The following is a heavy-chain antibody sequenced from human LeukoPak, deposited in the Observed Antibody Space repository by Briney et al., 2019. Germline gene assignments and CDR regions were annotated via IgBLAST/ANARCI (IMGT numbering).Heavy chain of an antibody. D-gene: IGHD3-10*01. CDR1: GFSFSNYA. CDR2: ISYDGSNK. V-gene: IGHV3-30*04. J-gene: IGHJ4*02. Sequence: PGGSLILSCAASGFSFSNYAIHWVRQAPGKGLEWVAVISYDGSNKYYADSVKGRFTISRDNSKNTLYLQVNSLRGEDTAVYYCARDHYYGSGSYTAFDFWGQGTLVTVSS. CDR3: ARDHYYGSGSYTAFDF.